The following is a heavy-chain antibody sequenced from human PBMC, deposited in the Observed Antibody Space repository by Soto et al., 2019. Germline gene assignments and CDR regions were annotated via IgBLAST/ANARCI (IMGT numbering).Heavy chain of an antibody. V-gene: IGHV3-15*01. D-gene: IGHD3-16*01. Sequence: PGGSLRLSCAASGFTFSNAWMSWVRDAPGKGLEWVGRIKSKTDGGTTDYAAPVKGRFTISRDDSKNTLYLQMNSLKTEDTAVYYCTTERVLGTSDAFDIWGQGTMVTVSS. CDR3: TTERVLGTSDAFDI. CDR2: IKSKTDGGTT. CDR1: GFTFSNAW. J-gene: IGHJ3*02.